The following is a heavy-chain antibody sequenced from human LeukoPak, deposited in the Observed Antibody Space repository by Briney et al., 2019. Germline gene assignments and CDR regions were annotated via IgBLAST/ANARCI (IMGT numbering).Heavy chain of an antibody. D-gene: IGHD2-15*01. CDR3: ARWYSGYDAFDI. CDR1: GGSISSYY. Sequence: TSETLSLTCTVSGGSISSYYWSWIRQPPGKGLEWIGYIYYSGSTNYNPSLKSRVTISVDTSKNQFSLRLSSVTAADTAVYYCARWYSGYDAFDIWGQGTMVTVSS. V-gene: IGHV4-59*01. J-gene: IGHJ3*02. CDR2: IYYSGST.